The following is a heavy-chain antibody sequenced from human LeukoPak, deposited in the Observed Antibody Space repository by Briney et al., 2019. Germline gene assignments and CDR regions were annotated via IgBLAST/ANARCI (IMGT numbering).Heavy chain of an antibody. CDR2: INPSGGST. CDR1: GYTFTTYY. V-gene: IGHV1-46*01. Sequence: GASVKVSCKASGYTFTTYYMHWVRQAPGHGLEWMGIINPSGGSTSYAQKFQGRVTMTRDTSTSTVYMELSSLRSEDTAVYYCATAPGGTVAGKLDYWGQGTLVTVSS. D-gene: IGHD6-19*01. J-gene: IGHJ4*02. CDR3: ATAPGGTVAGKLDY.